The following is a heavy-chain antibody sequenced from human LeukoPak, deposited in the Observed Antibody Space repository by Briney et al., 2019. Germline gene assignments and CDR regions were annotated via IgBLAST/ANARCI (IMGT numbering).Heavy chain of an antibody. D-gene: IGHD6-19*01. CDR1: GFTFSSYA. CDR2: ISYDGSNK. CDR3: ARSDSSGWYV. Sequence: PGRSLRLSCAASGFTFSSYAMYWVRQAPGKVLEWVAVISYDGSNKYYADSVKGRFTISRDNSKNTLYLQMNSLRAEDTAVYYCARSDSSGWYVWGQGTLVTVSS. J-gene: IGHJ4*02. V-gene: IGHV3-30*04.